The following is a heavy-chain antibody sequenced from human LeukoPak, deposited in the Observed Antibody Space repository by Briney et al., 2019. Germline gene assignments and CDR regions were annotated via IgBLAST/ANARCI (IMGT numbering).Heavy chain of an antibody. Sequence: GGSLRLACAASGFSINNYWMHWVRQAPGKWLVWVSGISGAGSTTYYADSVKSRFTISRDNAKNTLYLQMNSLRAEDTAVYYCARGGTYSYDAFHIWGQGTMVTVSS. CDR3: ARGGTYSYDAFHI. V-gene: IGHV3-74*01. CDR1: GFSINNYW. CDR2: ISGAGSTT. D-gene: IGHD1-26*01. J-gene: IGHJ3*02.